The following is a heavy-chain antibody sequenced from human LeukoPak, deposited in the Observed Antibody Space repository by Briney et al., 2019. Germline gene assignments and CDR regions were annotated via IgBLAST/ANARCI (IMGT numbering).Heavy chain of an antibody. Sequence: GGSLRLSCEASGFTFSSHWMHLVRQVPGKGLVWVARIRGDENEIDYADSVKGRFTISRDNAKNTLYLQMNSLRVEDTAVYFCARGHVPGSTRHWDFWGQGTLVTVSS. J-gene: IGHJ4*02. CDR3: ARGHVPGSTRHWDF. D-gene: IGHD3-10*01. CDR2: IRGDENEI. V-gene: IGHV3-74*01. CDR1: GFTFSSHW.